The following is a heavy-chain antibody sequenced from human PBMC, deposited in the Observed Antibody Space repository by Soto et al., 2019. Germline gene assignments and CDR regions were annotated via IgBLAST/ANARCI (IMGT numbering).Heavy chain of an antibody. D-gene: IGHD6-19*01. CDR2: ISYDGSNK. CDR1: GFTFSSYG. CDR3: AKDSGWLADYYYYYGMDV. Sequence: ESGGGVVQPGRSLRLSCAASGFTFSSYGMHWVRQAPGKGLEWVAVISYDGSNKYYADSVKGRFTISRDNSKNTLYLQMNSLRAEDTAVYYCAKDSGWLADYYYYYGMDVWVQGTTVTVSS. V-gene: IGHV3-30*18. J-gene: IGHJ6*02.